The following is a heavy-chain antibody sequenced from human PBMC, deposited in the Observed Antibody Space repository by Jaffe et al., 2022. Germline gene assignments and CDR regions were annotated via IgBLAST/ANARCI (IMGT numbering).Heavy chain of an antibody. V-gene: IGHV4-30-2*01. D-gene: IGHD6-6*01. Sequence: QLQLQESGSGLVKPSQTLSLTCAVSGGSISSGGYSWSWIRQPPGKGLEWIGYIYHSGSTYYNPSLKSRVTISVDRSKNQFSLKLSSVTAADTAVYYCARVLSSYYYYYYMDVWGKGTTVTVSS. CDR2: IYHSGST. CDR1: GGSISSGGYS. CDR3: ARVLSSYYYYYYMDV. J-gene: IGHJ6*03.